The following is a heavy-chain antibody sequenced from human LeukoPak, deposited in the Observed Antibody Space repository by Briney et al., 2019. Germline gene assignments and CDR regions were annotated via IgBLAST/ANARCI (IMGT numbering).Heavy chain of an antibody. Sequence: GGSLRLSCAASGFTFTDYAMSWVRQAPGTRLEWVSAISGIANAIFYASSVKGRFTISRDNSKNTLSLQMSSLRAEDTAVYYCAKEAPSIVVVTAIQVYWGQGTLVTVSS. CDR1: GFTFTDYA. J-gene: IGHJ4*02. CDR2: ISGIANAI. CDR3: AKEAPSIVVVTAIQVY. D-gene: IGHD2-21*02. V-gene: IGHV3-23*01.